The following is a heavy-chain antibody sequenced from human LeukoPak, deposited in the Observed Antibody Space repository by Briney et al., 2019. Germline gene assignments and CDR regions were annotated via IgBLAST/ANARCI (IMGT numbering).Heavy chain of an antibody. D-gene: IGHD5-18*01. CDR1: GFTFRSHS. J-gene: IGHJ4*02. Sequence: GGSLRLSCAASGFTFRSHSMSWVRQAPGKGLEWVSGISANGANTYYTDSVRGRFTISRDNSKNTVYLQMSSLSAEDTAIYYCAKDQGFSYYYLDYWGQGILVTVSS. CDR3: AKDQGFSYYYLDY. V-gene: IGHV3-23*01. CDR2: ISANGANT.